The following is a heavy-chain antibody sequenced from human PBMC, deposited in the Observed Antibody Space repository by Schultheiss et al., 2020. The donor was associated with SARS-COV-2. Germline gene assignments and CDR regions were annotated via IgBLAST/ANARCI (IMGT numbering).Heavy chain of an antibody. J-gene: IGHJ4*02. CDR1: GGSFSGYY. D-gene: IGHD4-17*01. Sequence: SCAVYGGSFSGYYWTWIRQPPGKGLEWIGEINHSGSTSYNPSLKSRVTISVDMSKNQFSLKLSSVTAADTAVYYCARASTVTTEADYFDYWGQGTLVTVSS. CDR2: INHSGST. CDR3: ARASTVTTEADYFDY. V-gene: IGHV4-34*01.